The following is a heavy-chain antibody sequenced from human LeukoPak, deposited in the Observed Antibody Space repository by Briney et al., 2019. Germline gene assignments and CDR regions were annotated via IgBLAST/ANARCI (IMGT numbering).Heavy chain of an antibody. Sequence: ASETLSLTCTVSGGSISSYYWSWIRQPPGKGLEWIGYIYYSGSTYYNPSLKSRVTISVDTSKNQFSLKLSSVTAADTAVYYCARGHYYDSSGYYQGVFVYWGQGTLVTVSS. D-gene: IGHD3-22*01. CDR1: GGSISSYY. V-gene: IGHV4-59*12. J-gene: IGHJ4*02. CDR2: IYYSGST. CDR3: ARGHYYDSSGYYQGVFVY.